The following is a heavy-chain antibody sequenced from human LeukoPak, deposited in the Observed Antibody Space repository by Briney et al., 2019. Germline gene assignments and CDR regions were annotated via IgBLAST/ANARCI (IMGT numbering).Heavy chain of an antibody. CDR3: ARDGPHPNYYGSGSYKY. D-gene: IGHD3-10*01. V-gene: IGHV3-48*02. CDR2: ISSSSTI. CDR1: GFTFSSYS. J-gene: IGHJ4*02. Sequence: GGSLRLSCAASGFTFSSYSMNWVRQAPGKGLEWVSYISSSSTIYYADSVKGRFTISRDNAKNSLYLQMNSLRDEDTAVYYCARDGPHPNYYGSGSYKYWGQGTLVTVSS.